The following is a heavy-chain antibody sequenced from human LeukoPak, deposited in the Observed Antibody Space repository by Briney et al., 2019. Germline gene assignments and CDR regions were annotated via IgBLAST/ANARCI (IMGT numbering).Heavy chain of an antibody. CDR3: ARAVGSYTMFDP. V-gene: IGHV1-8*01. Sequence: GASVKVSCKASGYTFTSYDMNCVRQATGQGLEWMGWMNPGSGNTGYAQKFQGRVTMTRNTFISTAYTELSSLRSEDTAVYYCARAVGSYTMFDPWGQGTLVTVSS. CDR2: MNPGSGNT. J-gene: IGHJ5*02. D-gene: IGHD3-10*01. CDR1: GYTFTSYD.